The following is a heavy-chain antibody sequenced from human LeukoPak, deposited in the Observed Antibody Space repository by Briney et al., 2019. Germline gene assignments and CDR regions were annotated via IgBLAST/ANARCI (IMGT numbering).Heavy chain of an antibody. CDR2: ISGSGGST. J-gene: IGHJ4*02. Sequence: GGSLRLSCAASGFTVSSNYMSWVRQAPGKGLEWVSAISGSGGSTYYADSVKGRFTISRDNSKNTLYLQMNSLRAEDTAVYYCAKGYHYDFWSGYNYWGQGTLVTVSS. V-gene: IGHV3-23*01. D-gene: IGHD3-3*01. CDR1: GFTVSSNY. CDR3: AKGYHYDFWSGYNY.